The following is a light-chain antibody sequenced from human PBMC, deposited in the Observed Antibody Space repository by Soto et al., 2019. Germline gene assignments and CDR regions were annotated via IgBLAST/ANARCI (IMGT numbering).Light chain of an antibody. CDR1: QSVSSS. Sequence: EIVLTQSPATLSLSPGERATLSCSASQSVSSSLAWYQQKPGQAPRLLIYDASNRAPDIPVRFSGSGSGTDFTLTINSLEPEDFAVYYCQQRSNWPRTFGQGTKLEIK. CDR3: QQRSNWPRT. J-gene: IGKJ2*01. CDR2: DAS. V-gene: IGKV3-11*01.